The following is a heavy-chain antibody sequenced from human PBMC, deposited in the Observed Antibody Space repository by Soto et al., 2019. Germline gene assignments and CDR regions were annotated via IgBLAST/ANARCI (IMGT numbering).Heavy chain of an antibody. CDR1: GFTFSSYA. Sequence: PXGSLRLSCAASGFTFSSYAMHWVRQAPGKGLEWVAVISYDGSNKYYADSVKGRFTISRDNSKNTLYLQMNSLRAEDTAVYYCAREALNYYYGMDAWGQGTTATVSS. D-gene: IGHD3-9*01. CDR2: ISYDGSNK. V-gene: IGHV3-30-3*01. CDR3: AREALNYYYGMDA. J-gene: IGHJ6*02.